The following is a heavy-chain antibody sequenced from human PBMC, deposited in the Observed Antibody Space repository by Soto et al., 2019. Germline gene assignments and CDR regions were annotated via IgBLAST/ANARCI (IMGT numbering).Heavy chain of an antibody. D-gene: IGHD3-22*01. Sequence: ASVKVSCKASGYTFTNYGISWVRLAPGQGLEWMGWISAYNGNTNYAQKLQGRVTMTADTSTSTAYMELRSLRSDDTAVYYCARDYSDYYDSSPMGWFDPWGQGTQVTVSS. CDR3: ARDYSDYYDSSPMGWFDP. V-gene: IGHV1-18*01. CDR2: ISAYNGNT. J-gene: IGHJ5*02. CDR1: GYTFTNYG.